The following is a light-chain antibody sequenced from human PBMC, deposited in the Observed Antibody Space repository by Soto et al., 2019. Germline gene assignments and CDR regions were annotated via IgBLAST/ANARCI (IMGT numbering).Light chain of an antibody. V-gene: IGKV3-20*01. CDR3: QQDQNSPRT. J-gene: IGKJ1*01. Sequence: ETVLTQSPGTLSLSPGERATVSCRASQSVGGSSLAWYQQRPGQAPRLLIYDTSKRATGIPDRFSGSGSGTDFTLNISRLEPEDFAVYYCQQDQNSPRTFGQGTKVEIK. CDR1: QSVGGSS. CDR2: DTS.